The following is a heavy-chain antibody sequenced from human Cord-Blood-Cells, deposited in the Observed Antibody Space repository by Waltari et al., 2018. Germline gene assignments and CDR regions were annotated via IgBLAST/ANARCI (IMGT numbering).Heavy chain of an antibody. V-gene: IGHV4-39*07. CDR2: IYYSGST. CDR1: GGSISSSSYY. J-gene: IGHJ4*02. Sequence: QLQLQESGPGLVKPSETLSLTCTVSGGSISSSSYYWGWIRQPPGKGLEWIGSIYYSGSTSYNPSLKSRVTISVDTSKSQFSLKLSSVTAADTAVYYCASFERGSAGYWGQGTLVTVSS. D-gene: IGHD3-9*01. CDR3: ASFERGSAGY.